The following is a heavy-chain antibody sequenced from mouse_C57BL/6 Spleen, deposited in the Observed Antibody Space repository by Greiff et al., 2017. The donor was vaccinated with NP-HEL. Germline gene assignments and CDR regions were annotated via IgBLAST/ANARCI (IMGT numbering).Heavy chain of an antibody. Sequence: QVQLQQPGAELVKPGASVKLSCKASGYTFTSYWMQWVKQRPGQGLEWIGEIDPSDSYTNYNQKFKGKATLTVDTSSSTAYMQLSSLTSEDSAVYYCARRGKNYSNYGYYAMDYWGQGTSVTVSS. CDR1: GYTFTSYW. J-gene: IGHJ4*01. D-gene: IGHD2-5*01. CDR3: ARRGKNYSNYGYYAMDY. CDR2: IDPSDSYT. V-gene: IGHV1-50*01.